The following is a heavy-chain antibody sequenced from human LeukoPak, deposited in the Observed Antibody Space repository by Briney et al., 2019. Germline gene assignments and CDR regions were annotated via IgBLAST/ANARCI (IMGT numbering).Heavy chain of an antibody. CDR3: ASALYGDYRLK. D-gene: IGHD4-17*01. V-gene: IGHV4-59*01. J-gene: IGHJ4*02. CDR1: GGSINRYY. Sequence: SETLSLTCTVSGGSINRYYWSWIRQPPGKGLEWIGYIYYSGSTNYNPSLKSRVSISVDASKNQFSLKLSSVTAADTAVYYCASALYGDYRLKWGQGTLVTVSS. CDR2: IYYSGST.